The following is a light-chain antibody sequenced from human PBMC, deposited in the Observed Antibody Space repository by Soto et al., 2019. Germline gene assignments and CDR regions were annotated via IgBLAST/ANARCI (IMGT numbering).Light chain of an antibody. Sequence: NRMTVTPGTRVALVGDRVIINQLASQSISTWLAWYQQKPGQAPKLLIYDASSLESGVPARFSGSGSGTEFSLTISSLQPEDFATYYCQQYDSFSSTFGVGTRLEIK. J-gene: IGKJ5*01. CDR1: QSISTW. CDR3: QQYDSFSST. V-gene: IGKV1-5*01. CDR2: DAS.